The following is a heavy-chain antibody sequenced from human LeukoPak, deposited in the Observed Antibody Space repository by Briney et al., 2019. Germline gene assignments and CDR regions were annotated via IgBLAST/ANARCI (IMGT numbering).Heavy chain of an antibody. CDR2: IYYSGST. D-gene: IGHD3-10*01. CDR1: GGSISSYY. Sequence: SETLSLTCTVSGGSISSYYWSWIRQPPGKGLEWIGYIYYSGSTNYNPSLKSRVTISVDTSKNQFSLKLSSVTAADTAVYYCARVRGVIIVDYWGQGTLVTVSS. CDR3: ARVRGVIIVDY. J-gene: IGHJ4*02. V-gene: IGHV4-59*01.